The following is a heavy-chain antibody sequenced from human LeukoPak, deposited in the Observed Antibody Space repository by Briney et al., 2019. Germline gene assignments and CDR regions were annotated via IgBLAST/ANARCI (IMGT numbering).Heavy chain of an antibody. J-gene: IGHJ4*02. CDR3: ASGYSSGYYFV. CDR1: GFTFSSYW. V-gene: IGHV3-74*01. CDR2: INSDGSST. Sequence: PGGSLRLSCAGSGFTFSSYWMHWGRQAPGKGLVWVSHINSDGSSTTYADSVKGRFTISRDNAKNTLYLEMNSLRAEDTAVYSCASGYSSGYYFVWGQGTLVTVSS. D-gene: IGHD6-19*01.